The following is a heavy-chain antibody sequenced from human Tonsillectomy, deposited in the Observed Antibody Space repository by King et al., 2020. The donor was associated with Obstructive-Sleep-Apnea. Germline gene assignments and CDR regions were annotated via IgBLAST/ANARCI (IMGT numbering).Heavy chain of an antibody. J-gene: IGHJ2*01. Sequence: HVQLQESGPGLVKPSETLYLTCTVSGGSISSYYWSWIRQPPGKGLEWIGYIYYSGSTNYNPSLKSRVTISVDTSKNQFSLKLSSVTAADTAVYYCARTLSIAAAGTGWYFDLWGRGTLVTVSS. CDR3: ARTLSIAAAGTGWYFDL. CDR1: GGSISSYY. CDR2: IYYSGST. V-gene: IGHV4-59*01. D-gene: IGHD6-13*01.